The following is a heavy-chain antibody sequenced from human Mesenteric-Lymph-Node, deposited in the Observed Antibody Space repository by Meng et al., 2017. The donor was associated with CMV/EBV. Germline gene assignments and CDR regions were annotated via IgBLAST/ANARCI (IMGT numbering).Heavy chain of an antibody. CDR2: ISYDGSNK. V-gene: IGHV3-30*04. CDR1: GFTFSSYA. CDR3: AKDEAVYAISPFDY. J-gene: IGHJ4*02. D-gene: IGHD2-8*01. Sequence: GESLKISCAASGFTFSSYAMHWVRQAPGKGLEWVAVISYDGSNKYYADSVKGRFTISRDNSKNTLYLEINSLRAEDTAEYYCAKDEAVYAISPFDYWGQGTLVTVSS.